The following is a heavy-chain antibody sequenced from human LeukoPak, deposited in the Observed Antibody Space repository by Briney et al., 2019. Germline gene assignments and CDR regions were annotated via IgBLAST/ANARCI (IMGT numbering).Heavy chain of an antibody. CDR2: IRYDGSNK. D-gene: IGHD3-9*01. J-gene: IGHJ4*02. V-gene: IGHV3-30*02. CDR1: GFTFSSYG. Sequence: GGSLRLSCAASGFTFSSYGMHWVRQAPGKGLEWVAFIRYDGSNKYYADSVKGRFTISRDNSKNTLYLQMNSLRAEDTAVYYCARDRRRYFDWLFEGDYWGQGTLVTVSS. CDR3: ARDRRRYFDWLFEGDY.